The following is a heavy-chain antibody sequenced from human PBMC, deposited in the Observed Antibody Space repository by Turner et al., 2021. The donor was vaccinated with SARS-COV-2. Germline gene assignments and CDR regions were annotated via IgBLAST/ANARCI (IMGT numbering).Heavy chain of an antibody. V-gene: IGHV3-53*01. D-gene: IGHD4-17*01. CDR3: ARDYGDWGT. Sequence: EVQLVESGGGLIQPGGSLRLSCAASGLTVRSNYMGWVRQDPGKGLEWVSVIYSGGRTYYADSVKGRFTISRDNSKNTLDLQMNSLRADDTAVYYCARDYGDWGTWGQGTLVTVSS. CDR2: IYSGGRT. J-gene: IGHJ5*02. CDR1: GLTVRSNY.